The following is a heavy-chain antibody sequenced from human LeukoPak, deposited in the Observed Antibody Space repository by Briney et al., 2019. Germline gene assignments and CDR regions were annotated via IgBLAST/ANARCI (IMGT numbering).Heavy chain of an antibody. V-gene: IGHV1-69*01. CDR3: ARDGMYGDYVFDY. CDR1: GGTFSSYA. D-gene: IGHD4-17*01. CDR2: IIPIFGTA. J-gene: IGHJ4*02. Sequence: SVKVSCRASGGTFSSYAISWVRQAPGQGLEWMGGIIPIFGTANYAQKFQGRVTITADESTSTAYMELSSLRSEDTAVYYCARDGMYGDYVFDYWGQGTLVTVSS.